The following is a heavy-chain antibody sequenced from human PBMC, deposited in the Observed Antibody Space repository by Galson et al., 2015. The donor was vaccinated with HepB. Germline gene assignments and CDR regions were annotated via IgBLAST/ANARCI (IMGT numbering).Heavy chain of an antibody. CDR1: GGSVSSGSYY. D-gene: IGHD2-21*02. CDR3: ARGAWYCGGDCNPEYFQH. CDR2: IYYSGST. J-gene: IGHJ1*01. Sequence: SETLSLTCTVSGGSVSSGSYYWSWIRQPPGKGLEWIGYIYYSGSTNYNPSLKSRVTTSVDTSKNQFSLKLSSVTAADTAVYYCARGAWYCGGDCNPEYFQHWGQGTLVTVSS. V-gene: IGHV4-61*01.